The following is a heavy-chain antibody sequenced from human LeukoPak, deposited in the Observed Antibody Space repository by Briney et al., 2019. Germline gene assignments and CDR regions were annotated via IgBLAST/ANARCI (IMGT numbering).Heavy chain of an antibody. Sequence: PSETLSLTCAVYGGSFSGYYWSWIRQPPGKGLEWIGEINHSGSTNYNPSLKSRVTISVDTSKNQFSLKLSSVTAADTAVYYCARGGDGYNYDYFDYWGQGTLVTVSS. V-gene: IGHV4-34*01. CDR1: GGSFSGYY. J-gene: IGHJ4*02. CDR2: INHSGST. D-gene: IGHD5-24*01. CDR3: ARGGDGYNYDYFDY.